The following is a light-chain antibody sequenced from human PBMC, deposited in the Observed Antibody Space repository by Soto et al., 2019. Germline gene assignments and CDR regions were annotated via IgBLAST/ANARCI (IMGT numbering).Light chain of an antibody. CDR2: EVS. Sequence: QSVLTQPASVSGSPGQSITISCTGTSSDVGGYNYVSWYQQHPGKAPKLMIYEVSNRPSGVSNRFSGSKSGNTASLTISGLQAEDEDDDYCSSYTSSSIDSVFGTGTKVTVL. V-gene: IGLV2-14*01. J-gene: IGLJ1*01. CDR3: SSYTSSSIDSV. CDR1: SSDVGGYNY.